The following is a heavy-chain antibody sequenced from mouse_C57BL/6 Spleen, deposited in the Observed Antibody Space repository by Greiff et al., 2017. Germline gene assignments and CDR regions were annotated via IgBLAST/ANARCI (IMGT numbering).Heavy chain of an antibody. CDR1: GFSLTSSG. CDR3: ARRPGSSEDYAMDY. V-gene: IGHV2-2*01. CDR2: IWSGGSP. J-gene: IGHJ4*01. Sequence: VKLMESGPGLVQPSQSLSITCTVSGFSLTSSGVHWVRQSPGKGLEWLGVIWSGGSPDYNAAFISRLSISKDNSKSQVFVKMNSLQADDTAIYYCARRPGSSEDYAMDYWGQGTSVTVSS. D-gene: IGHD1-1*01.